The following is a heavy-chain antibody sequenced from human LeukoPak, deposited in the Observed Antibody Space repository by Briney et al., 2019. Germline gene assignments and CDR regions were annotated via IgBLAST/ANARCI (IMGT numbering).Heavy chain of an antibody. J-gene: IGHJ6*02. CDR2: INPSGGST. V-gene: IGHV1-46*01. Sequence: ASVTVSCTASGDTFTSFYIHWVRQAPGQGLEWMGIINPSGGSTSYAQKFQGRVTMTRDTSTSTVYMELSGLRFEDTAVYYCAREPGYKYYGSGIYYNYYYGMDVWGQGTTVTVSS. CDR3: AREPGYKYYGSGIYYNYYYGMDV. D-gene: IGHD3-10*01. CDR1: GDTFTSFY.